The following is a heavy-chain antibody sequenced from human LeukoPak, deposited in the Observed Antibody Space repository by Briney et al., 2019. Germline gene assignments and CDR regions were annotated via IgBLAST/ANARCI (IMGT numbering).Heavy chain of an antibody. CDR3: AKSSSGTGFLEWLTFDY. CDR1: GFTFSSYA. V-gene: IGHV3-23*01. D-gene: IGHD3-3*01. Sequence: GGSLRLSCAASGFTFSSYAMSWVRQAPGKGLEWVSAIGGSGGSTYYADSVKGRFTISRDNSKNTLYLQMNSLRAEDTAVYYCAKSSSGTGFLEWLTFDYWGQGTLVTVSS. CDR2: IGGSGGST. J-gene: IGHJ4*02.